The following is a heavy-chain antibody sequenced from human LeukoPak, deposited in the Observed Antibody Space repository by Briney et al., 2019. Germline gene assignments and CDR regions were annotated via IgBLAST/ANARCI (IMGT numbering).Heavy chain of an antibody. CDR3: ARWRYNDILTGPPLYYFDY. CDR2: IIPIFGTA. J-gene: IGHJ4*02. CDR1: GGTFSSYA. D-gene: IGHD3-9*01. V-gene: IGHV1-69*13. Sequence: ASVKVSCKASGGTFSSYAISWVRQAPGQGLEWMGGIIPIFGTANYAQKFQGRVTITADESTSTAYMELSSLRSEDTAVYYCARWRYNDILTGPPLYYFDYWGQGTLVTVSS.